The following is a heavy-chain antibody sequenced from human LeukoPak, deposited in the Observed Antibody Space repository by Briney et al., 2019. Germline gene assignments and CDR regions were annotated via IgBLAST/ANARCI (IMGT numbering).Heavy chain of an antibody. CDR3: AKDHEQWLVRYYFDY. CDR2: IWYDGSNK. V-gene: IGHV3-33*06. J-gene: IGHJ4*02. CDR1: GFTFSSYG. Sequence: PGGSLRLSCAASGFTFSSYGMHWVRQAPGKGLEWVAVIWYDGSNKYYADSVKGRFTISRDNSKNTLYLQMNSLRAEDTAVYYCAKDHEQWLVRYYFDYWGQGTLDTVSS. D-gene: IGHD6-19*01.